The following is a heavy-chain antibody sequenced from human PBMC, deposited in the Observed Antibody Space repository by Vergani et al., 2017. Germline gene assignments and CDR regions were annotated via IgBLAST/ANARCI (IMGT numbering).Heavy chain of an antibody. CDR1: GGSFSGYY. J-gene: IGHJ6*02. D-gene: IGHD5-18*01. V-gene: IGHV4-34*12. Sequence: QVQLQQWGAGLLKPSETLSLTCAVYGGSFSGYYWSWIRQPPGKGLEWIGEIIHSGSTNYNPSLKSRVTISVDTSKNQFSLKLSSVTAADTAVYYCARAQKRGYSYGYPYYYYGMDVWGQGTTVTVSS. CDR2: IIHSGST. CDR3: ARAQKRGYSYGYPYYYYGMDV.